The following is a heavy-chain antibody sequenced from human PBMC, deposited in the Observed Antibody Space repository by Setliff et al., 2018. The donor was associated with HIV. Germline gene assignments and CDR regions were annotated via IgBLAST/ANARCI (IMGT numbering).Heavy chain of an antibody. CDR1: GVSISSSSYF. CDR2: IYFSGST. Sequence: PSETLSLTCAVSGVSISSSSYFWGWIRRPPGTGLDWIGSIYFSGSTYYNPSLESRVTISMDTSKNQFSLKLTSVTAADTAAYYCASGEDSGTYGEPYDSWGQGALVTVSS. D-gene: IGHD1-26*01. V-gene: IGHV4-39*01. CDR3: ASGEDSGTYGEPYDS. J-gene: IGHJ4*02.